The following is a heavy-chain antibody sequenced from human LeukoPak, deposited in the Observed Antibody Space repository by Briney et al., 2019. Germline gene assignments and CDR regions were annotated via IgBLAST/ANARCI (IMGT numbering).Heavy chain of an antibody. CDR1: GYTFTTYW. J-gene: IGHJ4*02. V-gene: IGHV5-51*01. CDR2: IYPGDSDT. D-gene: IGHD6-13*01. Sequence: GESLKISCKGSGYTFTTYWIGWVRQMPGKGLEWMGIIYPGDSDTRYSPSFQGQVTISADKSISTAYLQWSSLKASDTAIYYCARQNIEAGGPSLDYWGQGTLVTVSS. CDR3: ARQNIEAGGPSLDY.